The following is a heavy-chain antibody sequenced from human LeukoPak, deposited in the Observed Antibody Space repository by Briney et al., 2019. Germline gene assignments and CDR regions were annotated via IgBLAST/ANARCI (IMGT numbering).Heavy chain of an antibody. CDR2: ISSSGSTI. D-gene: IGHD2/OR15-2a*01. Sequence: GGSLRLSCAASKVTFSSYEMNWVRQAPGKGLEWVSYISSSGSTIYYADSVKGRFTISRDNVKKSLYLQMNSLRAEDTAVYHCARDLFLWGAFDIWGQGTMVTVSS. CDR1: KVTFSSYE. J-gene: IGHJ3*02. V-gene: IGHV3-48*03. CDR3: ARDLFLWGAFDI.